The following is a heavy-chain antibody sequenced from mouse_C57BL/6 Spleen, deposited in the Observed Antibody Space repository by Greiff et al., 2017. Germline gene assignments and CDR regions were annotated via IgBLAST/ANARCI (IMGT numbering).Heavy chain of an antibody. V-gene: IGHV1-18*01. J-gene: IGHJ3*01. D-gene: IGHD1-1*01. CDR3: ARYYYGSSSAWFAY. CDR2: INPNNGGT. CDR1: GYTFTDYN. Sequence: EVQLQQSGPELVKPGASVKIPCKASGYTFTDYNMDWVKQSHGKSLEWIGDINPNNGGTIYNQKFKGKATLTVDKSSSTAYMELRSLTSEDTAVYYCARYYYGSSSAWFAYWGQGTLVTVSA.